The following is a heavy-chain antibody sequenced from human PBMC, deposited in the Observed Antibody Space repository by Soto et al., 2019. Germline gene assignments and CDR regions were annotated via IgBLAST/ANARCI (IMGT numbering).Heavy chain of an antibody. CDR2: INSDGSHT. V-gene: IGHV3-74*01. Sequence: EVQLVESGGGLVQPGGSLRLSCAASGFTFFAYWIHWVRQVPGKGLVWVSRINSDGSHTSYADSVRGRFTIASDNSKNTVYMQMNSLAAEDTAVYYCAKAGDCVDHAGENWCDSWVQGSLVTVSS. J-gene: IGHJ5*01. D-gene: IGHD2-21*02. CDR1: GFTFFAYW. CDR3: AKAGDCVDHAGENWCDS.